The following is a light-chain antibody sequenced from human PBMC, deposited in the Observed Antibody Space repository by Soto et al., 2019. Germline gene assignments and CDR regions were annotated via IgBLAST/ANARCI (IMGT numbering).Light chain of an antibody. CDR1: SSNTGSNY. J-gene: IGLJ1*01. CDR3: AAWDDSLSGFV. CDR2: RNN. V-gene: IGLV1-47*01. Sequence: QSVLAQPAAASVAPGQRGTISCSGSSSNTGSNYVYWYQQLPGTAPKLLIYRNNQRPSGVPDRFSGSKSGTSASLAISGLRSEDEADYSCAAWDDSLSGFVFGTGTKVTVL.